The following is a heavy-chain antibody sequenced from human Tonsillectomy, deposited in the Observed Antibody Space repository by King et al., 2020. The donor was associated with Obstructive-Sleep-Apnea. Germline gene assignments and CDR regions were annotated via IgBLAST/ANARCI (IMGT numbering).Heavy chain of an antibody. CDR3: AKDRRDQLLSNDALDI. CDR2: IRLDGSYK. Sequence: QVQLVESGGGVVQPGGSLRLSCAASGFTFNTYGMHWVRQAPGKGLEGVEFIRLDGSYKTYADSLKGRFTISRDNSKNTLFLQMNSLRGEDTAVYFCAKDRRDQLLSNDALDIWGQGTTVTVFS. J-gene: IGHJ3*02. V-gene: IGHV3-30*02. CDR1: GFTFNTYG. D-gene: IGHD2-2*01.